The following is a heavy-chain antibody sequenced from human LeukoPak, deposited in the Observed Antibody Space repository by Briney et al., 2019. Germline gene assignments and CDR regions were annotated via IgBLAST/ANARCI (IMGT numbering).Heavy chain of an antibody. CDR3: ARAKKYNWNDGAFDI. CDR1: GGSISSGSYY. J-gene: IGHJ3*02. Sequence: TLSLTCTVSGGSISSGSYYWSWIRQPAGKGLEWIGRIYTSGSTNYNPSLKSRVTISVDTSKNQFSLKLSSVTAADTAVYYCARAKKYNWNDGAFDIWGQGTMVTVSS. D-gene: IGHD1-20*01. CDR2: IYTSGST. V-gene: IGHV4-61*02.